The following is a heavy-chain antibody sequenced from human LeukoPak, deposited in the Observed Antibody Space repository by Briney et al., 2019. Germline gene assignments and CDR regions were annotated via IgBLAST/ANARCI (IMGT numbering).Heavy chain of an antibody. D-gene: IGHD3-22*01. CDR3: ARDRKYYYDSSGYHDY. CDR2: IYHSGNT. CDR1: GGSISSSNW. Sequence: SETLSLTCAVSGGSISSSNWWSWVRQPPGKGLGWIGEIYHSGNTNYNPSLKSRVTISVDKSKNQFSLKLSSVTAADTAVYYCARDRKYYYDSSGYHDYWGQGTLVTVSS. J-gene: IGHJ4*02. V-gene: IGHV4-4*02.